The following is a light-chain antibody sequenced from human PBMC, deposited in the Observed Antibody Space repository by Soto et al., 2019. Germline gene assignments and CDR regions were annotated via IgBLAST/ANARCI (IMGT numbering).Light chain of an antibody. CDR2: VAS. CDR3: QQYGTSYT. J-gene: IGKJ2*01. CDR1: QRVSSTY. V-gene: IGKV3-20*01. Sequence: EIVLTQSPGTLSLSPGERATLSCRASQRVSSTYLAWYQQKPGQAPRLLIYVASNRATGIPDRFSGSGSGTDFTFTISRLEPEDFAVYYCQQYGTSYTFGQGTK.